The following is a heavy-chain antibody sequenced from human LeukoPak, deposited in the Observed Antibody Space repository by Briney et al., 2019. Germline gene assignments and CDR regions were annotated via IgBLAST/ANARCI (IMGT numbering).Heavy chain of an antibody. CDR1: GYSISSGYY. D-gene: IGHD3-22*01. CDR3: ARIDSSGYYYGDAFDI. Sequence: PSETLSLTCSVSGYSISSGYYWGWIRQPPGKGLEWIGSIYHSGSTYYNPSLKSRVTISVDTSKNQFSLKLSSVTAAETAVYYCARIDSSGYYYGDAFDIWGQGTMVTVSS. J-gene: IGHJ3*02. CDR2: IYHSGST. V-gene: IGHV4-38-2*02.